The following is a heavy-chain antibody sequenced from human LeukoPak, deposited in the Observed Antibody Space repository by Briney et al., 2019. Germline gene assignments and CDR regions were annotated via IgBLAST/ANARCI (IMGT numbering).Heavy chain of an antibody. CDR3: ARDGGYYYDSSDLLVGSDY. Sequence: PGRSLRLSCAASGFTFSSYAMHWVRQAPGKGLEWVAVISYDGSNKYYADSVKGRFTISRDNAKNSLYLQMNSLRAEDTALYYCARDGGYYYDSSDLLVGSDYWGQGTLVTVSS. J-gene: IGHJ4*02. D-gene: IGHD3-22*01. CDR1: GFTFSSYA. CDR2: ISYDGSNK. V-gene: IGHV3-30-3*01.